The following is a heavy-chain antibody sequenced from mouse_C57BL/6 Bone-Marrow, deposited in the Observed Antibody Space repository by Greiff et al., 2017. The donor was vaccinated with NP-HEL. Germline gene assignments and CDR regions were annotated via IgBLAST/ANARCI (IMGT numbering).Heavy chain of an antibody. Sequence: QVQLQQPGAELVMPGASVKLSCKASGYTFTSYWMHWVKQRPGQGLEWIGEIDPSDSYTNYNQKFKGKSTLTVDKSSSTADMQLSSMTSEDSAVYYCARGDYDSWGQGTTLTVSS. J-gene: IGHJ2*01. CDR1: GYTFTSYW. V-gene: IGHV1-69*01. CDR3: ARGDYDS. CDR2: IDPSDSYT. D-gene: IGHD2-4*01.